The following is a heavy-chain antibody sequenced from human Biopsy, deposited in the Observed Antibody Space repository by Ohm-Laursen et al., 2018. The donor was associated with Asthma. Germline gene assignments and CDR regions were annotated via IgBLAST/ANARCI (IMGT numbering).Heavy chain of an antibody. CDR1: GSSLTKIS. CDR2: FDAEDGET. Sequence: SVKVSCNVSGSSLTKISMHWVRQAPGKGLEWLGGFDAEDGETIYAQGFEGRVTMMEESFTNTAYLELRSLRSEDTAVYYCANSVSFAVWDWFDPWGQGTLVMVSS. CDR3: ANSVSFAVWDWFDP. V-gene: IGHV1-24*01. J-gene: IGHJ5*02. D-gene: IGHD3-16*01.